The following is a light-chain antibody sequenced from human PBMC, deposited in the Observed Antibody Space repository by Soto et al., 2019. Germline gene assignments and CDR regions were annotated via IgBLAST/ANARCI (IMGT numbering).Light chain of an antibody. J-gene: IGKJ4*01. V-gene: IGKV3-15*01. CDR3: QPYNNWPLT. CDR1: QSVSNN. Sequence: EIVLTQSPGTLSLSPGERATLSCRASQSVSNNYLAWYQQKPGQAPRLLIYDTSTRATGVPTRFSGSRSGAEFTLTINSLQPEDFAVYDCQPYNNWPLTFGGGTKGDIK. CDR2: DTS.